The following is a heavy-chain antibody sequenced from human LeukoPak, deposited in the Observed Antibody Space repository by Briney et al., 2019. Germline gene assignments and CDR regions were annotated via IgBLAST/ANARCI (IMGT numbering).Heavy chain of an antibody. CDR2: IKQDGSEK. D-gene: IGHD3-22*01. V-gene: IGHV3-7*01. CDR1: GFTFSSYW. CDR3: ARGPYYYDSSGPEAH. Sequence: PGGSLRLSCAASGFTFSSYWMSWVRQAPGKGLEWVANIKQDGSEKYYVDSVKGRFTNSRDNAKNSLYLQMNSLRAEDTAVYYCARGPYYYDSSGPEAHWGQGTLVTVSS. J-gene: IGHJ4*02.